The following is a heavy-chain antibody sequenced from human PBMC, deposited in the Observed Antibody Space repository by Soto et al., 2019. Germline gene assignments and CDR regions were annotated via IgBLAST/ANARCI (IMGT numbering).Heavy chain of an antibody. CDR3: ALTVVDYYDN. CDR1: GYSFTSTY. J-gene: IGHJ4*02. CDR2: INPAGGTT. Sequence: QVQLVQSGAEVKKPGASVRISCRASGYSFTSTYVHWVRQAPGQGPEWMGIINPAGGTTYYAQKFQGRLTRRSDTSTDTVFMDLNALTSEATAVYFCALTVVDYYDNWGQGTLLTVSS. V-gene: IGHV1-46*01.